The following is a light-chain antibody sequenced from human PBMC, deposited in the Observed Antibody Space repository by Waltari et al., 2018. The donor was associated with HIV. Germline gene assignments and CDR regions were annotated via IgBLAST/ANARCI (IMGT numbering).Light chain of an antibody. CDR3: AAWDDSLYVL. V-gene: IGLV1-40*01. Sequence: QSVLTQPPSVSGAPGQRVTISCTGSSSNIGAGYDVHWYQQLPGTAPKLLIYGNSHRASGVPYRFSGSKSGTSAPLAISGLQSEDEADYYCAAWDDSLYVLFGGGTKLTVL. J-gene: IGLJ2*01. CDR1: SSNIGAGYD. CDR2: GNS.